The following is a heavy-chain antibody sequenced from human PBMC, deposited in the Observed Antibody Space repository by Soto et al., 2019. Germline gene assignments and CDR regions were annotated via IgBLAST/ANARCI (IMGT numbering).Heavy chain of an antibody. J-gene: IGHJ5*02. D-gene: IGHD3-3*01. Sequence: SETLSLTCTVSGGSISSGGYYWSWIRQHPGKGLEWIGYIYYSGSTYYNPSLKSRVTISVDTSKNQFSLKLSSVTAADTAVYYCARDHYEPSGFDPWGQGTLVTVSS. V-gene: IGHV4-31*03. CDR3: ARDHYEPSGFDP. CDR1: GGSISSGGYY. CDR2: IYYSGST.